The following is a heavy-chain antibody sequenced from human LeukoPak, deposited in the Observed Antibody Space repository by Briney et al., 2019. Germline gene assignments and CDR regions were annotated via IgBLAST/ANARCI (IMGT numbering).Heavy chain of an antibody. CDR3: ARGVPYDSWSGPHYSDY. Sequence: GRSLRHSCAASGFTFSSYGMHWVRQAPGKGLEWVAVIWYDGSNKYYADSVKGRFTISRDSAKNSLYLQMNSLRAEDTAVYYCARGVPYDSWSGPHYSDYWGREPWSPSPQ. CDR1: GFTFSSYG. J-gene: IGHJ4*02. D-gene: IGHD3-3*01. V-gene: IGHV3-33*01. CDR2: IWYDGSNK.